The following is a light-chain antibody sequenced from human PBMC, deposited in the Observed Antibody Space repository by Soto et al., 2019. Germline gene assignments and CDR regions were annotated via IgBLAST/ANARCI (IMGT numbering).Light chain of an antibody. Sequence: EIVMTQSPATLSVSPGERATLSCRASQSVSSNLAWYQQKPGQATRLLIYGATNKATGNPARFSGSGSGTEFTFTISSLQSEDFAVYYCQQYNNWPWTFGQGTKVDIK. V-gene: IGKV3-15*01. J-gene: IGKJ1*01. CDR1: QSVSSN. CDR3: QQYNNWPWT. CDR2: GAT.